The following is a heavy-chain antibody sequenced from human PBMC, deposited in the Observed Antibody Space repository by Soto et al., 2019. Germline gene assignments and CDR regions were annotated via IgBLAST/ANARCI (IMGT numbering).Heavy chain of an antibody. CDR1: GFTFSNFW. V-gene: IGHV3-7*01. CDR3: AKYHYSHFDY. J-gene: IGHJ4*02. D-gene: IGHD2-21*01. Sequence: TGGSLRLSCVASGFTFSNFWMLWVRQAPGKGLEWVANIKQDGSETNYVDSVEGRFTISRDNAKNSLFLQMNSLRVEDTAVYYCAKYHYSHFDYWGLGALVTVSS. CDR2: IKQDGSET.